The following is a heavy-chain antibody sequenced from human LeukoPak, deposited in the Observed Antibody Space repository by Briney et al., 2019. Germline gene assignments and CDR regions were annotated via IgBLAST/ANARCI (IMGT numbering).Heavy chain of an antibody. V-gene: IGHV3-23*01. Sequence: GGSLRLSCAASGSTFSNYVMSWVRQAPGRGLEWVSAISGSGGSTYYADSVKGRFTISRDNSKNTLYLQMNSLGAEDTAVYYCAKDLRSIAVAGFDYWGQGTLVTVSS. CDR2: ISGSGGST. CDR3: AKDLRSIAVAGFDY. CDR1: GSTFSNYV. J-gene: IGHJ4*02. D-gene: IGHD6-19*01.